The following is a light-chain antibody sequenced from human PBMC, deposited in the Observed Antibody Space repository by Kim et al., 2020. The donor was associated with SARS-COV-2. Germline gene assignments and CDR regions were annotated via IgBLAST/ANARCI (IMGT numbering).Light chain of an antibody. CDR2: DAS. CDR3: QQRSTWPLT. J-gene: IGKJ4*01. CDR1: RSISRY. V-gene: IGKV3-11*01. Sequence: EIVLTQSPATLSLSPGERATLSCRASRSISRYLAWYQQKPGQAPRLFIYDASNRATGIPARFSGSGSGTDFTLTISSLEPEDFAVYYCQQRSTWPLTFGGGTKVDIK.